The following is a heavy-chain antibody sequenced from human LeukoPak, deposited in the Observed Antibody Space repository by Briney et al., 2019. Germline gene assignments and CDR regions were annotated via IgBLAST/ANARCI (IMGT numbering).Heavy chain of an antibody. CDR3: ARGRVGATTVLYYYYYMDV. J-gene: IGHJ6*03. CDR2: IYYSGST. V-gene: IGHV4-39*07. D-gene: IGHD1-26*01. Sequence: SETLSLTCTVSGDSINTYYWGWIRQPPGKGLEWIGSIYYSGSTYYNPSLKSRVTISVDTSKNQFSLKLSSVTAADTAVYYCARGRVGATTVLYYYYYMDVWGKGTTVTVSS. CDR1: GDSINTYY.